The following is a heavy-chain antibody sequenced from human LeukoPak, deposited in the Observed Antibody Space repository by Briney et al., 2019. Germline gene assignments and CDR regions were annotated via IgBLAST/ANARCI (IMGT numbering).Heavy chain of an antibody. CDR1: GGSISSYY. V-gene: IGHV4-59*08. D-gene: IGHD3-3*01. CDR3: ARHDPVYYDFWSGYPLGGFDY. J-gene: IGHJ4*02. CDR2: IYYSGST. Sequence: SETLSLTCTVSGGSISSYYWSWIRQPPGKGLEWIGYIYYSGSTNYNPSLKSRVTISVDTSKNQFSLKLSSVTAADTAVYYCARHDPVYYDFWSGYPLGGFDYWGQGTLVTVSS.